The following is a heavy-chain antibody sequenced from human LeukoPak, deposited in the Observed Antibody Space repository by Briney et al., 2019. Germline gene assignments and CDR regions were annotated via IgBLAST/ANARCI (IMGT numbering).Heavy chain of an antibody. V-gene: IGHV4-39*02. Sequence: SETLSLTCTVSGGSISGSSYYWGWIRQPPGKGLEWIGSIYYSGSTYYKPSLKSRVTISLDTSKNHFYLKLSSGTAADTAVYYCARGSYDILTGYSTLGEYWGQGTLVTVSS. CDR3: ARGSYDILTGYSTLGEY. D-gene: IGHD3-9*01. J-gene: IGHJ4*02. CDR1: GGSISGSSYY. CDR2: IYYSGST.